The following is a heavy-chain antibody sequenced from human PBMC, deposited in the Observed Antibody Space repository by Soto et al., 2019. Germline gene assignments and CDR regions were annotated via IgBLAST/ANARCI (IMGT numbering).Heavy chain of an antibody. V-gene: IGHV1-2*04. CDR1: GYTFTGYY. Sequence: ASVKVSCKASGYTFTGYYMHWVRQAPGQGLEWMGWINPNSGGTNYAQKFQGWVTMTRDTSISTAYMEPSRLRSDDTAVYYCARGGRGYSYGQGMDVWGQGTTVTVSS. CDR3: ARGGRGYSYGQGMDV. CDR2: INPNSGGT. D-gene: IGHD5-18*01. J-gene: IGHJ6*02.